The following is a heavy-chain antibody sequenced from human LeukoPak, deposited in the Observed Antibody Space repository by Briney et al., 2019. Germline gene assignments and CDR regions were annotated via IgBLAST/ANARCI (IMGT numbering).Heavy chain of an antibody. D-gene: IGHD3-10*01. CDR2: FDPEDGET. V-gene: IGHV1-24*01. Sequence: GASVKVSCKVSGYTLTELSMHWVRQAPGKGLEWMGGFDPEDGETIYAQKFQCRVTMPEDTSTDTASMQLSSLRPDDTAVYYCAPVGLPSFDYWGQGPLVTVSS. J-gene: IGHJ4*02. CDR1: GYTLTELS. CDR3: APVGLPSFDY.